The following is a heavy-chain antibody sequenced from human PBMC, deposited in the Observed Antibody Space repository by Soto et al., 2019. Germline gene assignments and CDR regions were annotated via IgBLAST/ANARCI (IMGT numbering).Heavy chain of an antibody. Sequence: GESLKISCKGSGYSFTSYWIGWVRQMPGKGLEWMGFIYPGDSDTRYSPSFQGQVTISADKSISTAYLQWSSLKASDTAMYYCAGGYRYGNYYYYGMDVWGQGTTVTVSS. CDR1: GYSFTSYW. J-gene: IGHJ6*02. D-gene: IGHD5-18*01. V-gene: IGHV5-51*01. CDR3: AGGYRYGNYYYYGMDV. CDR2: IYPGDSDT.